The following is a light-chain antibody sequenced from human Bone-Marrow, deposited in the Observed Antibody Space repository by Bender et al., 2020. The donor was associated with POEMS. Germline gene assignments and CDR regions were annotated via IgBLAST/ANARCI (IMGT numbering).Light chain of an antibody. Sequence: QSALTQPPSASGSPGQSVTISCTGTSSDVGGYNYVSWYQQHPGKAPKLMIYEVTKRPSGVPDRFSGSKSGNTASLTVSGLQAEDDADYYCSSYAGRLLLFGTGTKVTVL. J-gene: IGLJ1*01. V-gene: IGLV2-8*01. CDR1: SSDVGGYNY. CDR3: SSYAGRLLL. CDR2: EVT.